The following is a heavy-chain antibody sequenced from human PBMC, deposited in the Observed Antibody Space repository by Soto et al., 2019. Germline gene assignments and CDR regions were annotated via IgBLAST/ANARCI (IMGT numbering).Heavy chain of an antibody. Sequence: EVQLLESGGGLVQPGGSLRLSCAASGFTFSRYAMSWVRQAPGKGLEWVSAISGSGGSTYYADSVKGRFTISRDNSKNTLYLQMNSLRAEDTAVYYCASTDDCTNRVCYVASLYYWGQGTLVTVSS. CDR2: ISGSGGST. CDR1: GFTFSRYA. CDR3: ASTDDCTNRVCYVASLYY. J-gene: IGHJ4*02. V-gene: IGHV3-23*01. D-gene: IGHD2-8*01.